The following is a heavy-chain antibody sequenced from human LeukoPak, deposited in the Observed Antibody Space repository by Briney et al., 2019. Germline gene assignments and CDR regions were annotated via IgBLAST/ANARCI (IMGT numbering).Heavy chain of an antibody. CDR2: ISGSGSTI. D-gene: IGHD2-2*01. CDR3: ARDSVYCSSTSCWVDYGLDV. J-gene: IGHJ6*02. V-gene: IGHV3-11*01. CDR1: RFSFSDYY. Sequence: GGSLRLSCAASRFSFSDYYMTWIRQAPGKGLEWVSYISGSGSTIYYADSVKGRFTISRDNAKNSLYLQMNSLRAEDTAVYYCARDSVYCSSTSCWVDYGLDVWGQGTTVTVSS.